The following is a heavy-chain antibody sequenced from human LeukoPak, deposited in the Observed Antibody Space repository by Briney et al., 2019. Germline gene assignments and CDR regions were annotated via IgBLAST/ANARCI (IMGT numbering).Heavy chain of an antibody. D-gene: IGHD1-20*01. CDR2: ISYDGSNK. V-gene: IGHV3-30*04. J-gene: IGHJ4*02. CDR1: GFTFSSYA. CDR3: ARVPSGITGTTSYFDY. Sequence: GGSLRLSCAASGFTFSSYAMHWVRQAPGKGLEWVAVISYDGSNKYYADSVKGRFTISRDNSKNTLYLQMNSLRAEDTAVYYCARVPSGITGTTSYFDYWGQGTLVTVSS.